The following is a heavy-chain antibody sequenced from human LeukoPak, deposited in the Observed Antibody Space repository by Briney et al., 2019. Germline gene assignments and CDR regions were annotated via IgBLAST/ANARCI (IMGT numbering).Heavy chain of an antibody. J-gene: IGHJ4*02. CDR2: IYTSGST. D-gene: IGHD3-9*01. Sequence: PSETLSLTCTVSGGSISSYYWSWIRQPAGKGLEWIGRIYTSGSTNYNPSLKSRVTISVDTSKNQFTLKLSSVTAADTAVYYCAKDAPTSTDYDILTGLYYFDYWGQGTLVTVSS. CDR3: AKDAPTSTDYDILTGLYYFDY. V-gene: IGHV4-4*07. CDR1: GGSISSYY.